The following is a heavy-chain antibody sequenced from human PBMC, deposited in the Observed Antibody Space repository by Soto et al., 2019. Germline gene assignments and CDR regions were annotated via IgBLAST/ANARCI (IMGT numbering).Heavy chain of an antibody. J-gene: IGHJ4*02. D-gene: IGHD3-10*01. CDR2: IYYSGST. V-gene: IGHV4-59*12. CDR3: ARRKLWFGELPPYFDY. Sequence: SETLSLTCTVSGGSISSYYWSWIRQPPGKGLEWIGYIYYSGSTNYNPSLKSRVTISVDTSKNQFSLKLSSVTAADTAVYYCARRKLWFGELPPYFDYWGQGTLVTVSS. CDR1: GGSISSYY.